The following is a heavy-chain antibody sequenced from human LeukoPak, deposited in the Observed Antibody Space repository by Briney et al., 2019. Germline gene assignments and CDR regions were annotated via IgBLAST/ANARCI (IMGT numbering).Heavy chain of an antibody. CDR2: ISSSGSTI. V-gene: IGHV3-11*01. CDR3: ARPPRYCSGGSCYQGN. D-gene: IGHD2-15*01. CDR1: GFTFSDYY. Sequence: GGSLRLSCAASGFTFSDYYMSWIRQAPGKGLECVSYISSSGSTIYYADSVKGRFTISRDNAKNSLYLQMNSLRAEDTAVYYCARPPRYCSGGSCYQGNWGQGTLVTVSS. J-gene: IGHJ4*02.